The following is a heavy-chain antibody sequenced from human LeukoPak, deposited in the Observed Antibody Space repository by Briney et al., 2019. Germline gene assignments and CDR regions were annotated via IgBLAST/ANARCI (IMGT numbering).Heavy chain of an antibody. Sequence: ASVKVSCKVSGYTLSELSMHWVRQAPGKGLEWMGGFDLEDGETIYVQKFQGRVTMTEDTSTDTAYMELSSLRSDDTAVYFCAAGELGQLFDYWGQGTLVTVSS. CDR2: FDLEDGET. D-gene: IGHD1-7*01. CDR1: GYTLSELS. J-gene: IGHJ4*02. V-gene: IGHV1-24*01. CDR3: AAGELGQLFDY.